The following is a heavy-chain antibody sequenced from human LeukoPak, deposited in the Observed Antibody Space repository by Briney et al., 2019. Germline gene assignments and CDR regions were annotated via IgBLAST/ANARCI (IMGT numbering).Heavy chain of an antibody. V-gene: IGHV3-30*02. Sequence: GGSLRLSCAASGFSFSNYGMHWVRQAPGKGLEWVALIQSDGSRTYSADSVKGRFTISRDNPRNTLYLQMNRLRPEDTAVYYCAKRYCKSATCRSDMDAWGQGTTVTVSS. CDR3: AKRYCKSATCRSDMDA. J-gene: IGHJ6*02. D-gene: IGHD2-15*01. CDR1: GFSFSNYG. CDR2: IQSDGSRT.